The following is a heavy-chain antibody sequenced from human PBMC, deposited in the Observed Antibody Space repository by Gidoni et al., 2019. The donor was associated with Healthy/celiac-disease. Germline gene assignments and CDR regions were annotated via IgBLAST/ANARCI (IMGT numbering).Heavy chain of an antibody. D-gene: IGHD4-17*01. J-gene: IGHJ6*02. Sequence: EVQLVESGGGLVQPGGSLRLSCAASGFPFSSYSMNWVRQAPGKGLGWVSYISSSSSTIYYADSVKGRFTISRDNAKNSLYLQMNSLRDEDTAVYYCARDYDYGDYWNYYYGMDVWGQGTTVTVSS. CDR2: ISSSSSTI. V-gene: IGHV3-48*02. CDR1: GFPFSSYS. CDR3: ARDYDYGDYWNYYYGMDV.